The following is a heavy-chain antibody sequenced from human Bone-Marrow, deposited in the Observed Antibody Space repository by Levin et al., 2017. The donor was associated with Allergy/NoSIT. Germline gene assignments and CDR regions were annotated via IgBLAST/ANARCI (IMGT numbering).Heavy chain of an antibody. V-gene: IGHV3-30*03. CDR1: GITFSSQG. Sequence: GGSLRLSCAVPGITFSSQGMHWVRQAPGKGLEWVAVISYDGRNEYYADPVKGRFTISRDNSQNTLWLQMNSLRTEDTAEYYCAAAPMDVWGQGTTLIVS. CDR2: ISYDGRNE. CDR3: AAAPMDV. J-gene: IGHJ6*02.